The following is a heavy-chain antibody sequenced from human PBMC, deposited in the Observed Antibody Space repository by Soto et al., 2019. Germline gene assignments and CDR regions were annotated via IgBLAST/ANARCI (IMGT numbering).Heavy chain of an antibody. CDR2: IIPIFGTA. J-gene: IGHJ6*02. Sequence: SVKVSCKASGGTFSSYAISWVRQAPGQGLEWMGGIIPIFGTANYAQKFQGRVTITADKSTSTAYMELSSLRSEDTAVYYCARGRDFWSGPYYYYGMDVWGQGXTVTVSS. CDR3: ARGRDFWSGPYYYYGMDV. D-gene: IGHD3-3*01. V-gene: IGHV1-69*06. CDR1: GGTFSSYA.